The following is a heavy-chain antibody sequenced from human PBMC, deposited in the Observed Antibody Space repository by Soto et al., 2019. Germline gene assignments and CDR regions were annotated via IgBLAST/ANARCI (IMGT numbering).Heavy chain of an antibody. CDR1: GFTFSSYA. CDR3: ASPLGLGPYYFDY. CDR2: ISYDGSNK. D-gene: IGHD3-3*01. Sequence: GGSLRLSCAASGFTFSSYAMHWVRQAPGKGLEWVAVISYDGSNKYYADSVKGRFTISRDNSKNTLYLQMNSLRAEDTAVYYCASPLGLGPYYFDYWGQGTLVTVSS. J-gene: IGHJ4*02. V-gene: IGHV3-30-3*01.